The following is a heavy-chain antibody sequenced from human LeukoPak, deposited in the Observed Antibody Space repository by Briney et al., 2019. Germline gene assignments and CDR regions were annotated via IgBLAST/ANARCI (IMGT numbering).Heavy chain of an antibody. D-gene: IGHD3-22*01. CDR2: INAGNGNT. V-gene: IGHV1-3*01. CDR3: ARPNSSGYYYRAFDI. CDR1: GYTSTSYA. Sequence: GASVKVSCKASGYTSTSYAMHWVRQAPGQRLEWMGWINAGNGNTKYSQKFQGRITITRDTSASTAFMELSSLRSEDTAVYYCARPNSSGYYYRAFDIWGQGTMVTVSS. J-gene: IGHJ3*02.